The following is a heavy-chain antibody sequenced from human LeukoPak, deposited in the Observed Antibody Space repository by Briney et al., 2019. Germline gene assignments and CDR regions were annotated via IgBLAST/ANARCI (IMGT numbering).Heavy chain of an antibody. J-gene: IGHJ3*02. V-gene: IGHV4-59*01. CDR1: GGSISSYY. CDR2: IYYSGST. CDR3: ARVGYSSSWYAAPGAFDI. Sequence: SETLSLTCTVSGGSISSYYWSWIRQPPGKGLEWIGYIYYSGSTNYNPSLKGRVTISVDTSKNQFSLKLSSVTAADTAVYYRARVGYSSSWYAAPGAFDIWGQGTMVTVSS. D-gene: IGHD6-13*01.